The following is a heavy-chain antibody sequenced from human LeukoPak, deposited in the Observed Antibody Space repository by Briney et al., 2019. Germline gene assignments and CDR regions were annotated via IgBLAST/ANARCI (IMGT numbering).Heavy chain of an antibody. CDR1: GYTFTSYG. CDR3: ARDWGSIKVIADY. J-gene: IGHJ4*02. Sequence: ASVKVSCKATGYTFTSYGISWVRQAPGQGLEWMGWISSNSDNTNYAQKLQGRVTMTTDTSTSTAYMELRSLRSDDTALYFCARDWGSIKVIADYWGQGTLVTVTS. V-gene: IGHV1-18*01. D-gene: IGHD7-27*01. CDR2: ISSNSDNT.